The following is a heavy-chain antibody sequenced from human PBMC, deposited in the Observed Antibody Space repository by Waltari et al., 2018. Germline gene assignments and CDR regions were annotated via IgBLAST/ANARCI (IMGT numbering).Heavy chain of an antibody. D-gene: IGHD6-6*01. J-gene: IGHJ4*02. CDR2: ISSSSSTI. CDR1: GFTFSSYS. V-gene: IGHV3-48*01. Sequence: PGGSLRLSCAASGFTFSSYSMNWVRQAPGKGLEWVSYISSSSSTIYYADSVKGRFTISRDNAKNSLYLQMNSLRAEDTAVYYCARGQLATLYYFDYWGQGTLVTVSS. CDR3: ARGQLATLYYFDY.